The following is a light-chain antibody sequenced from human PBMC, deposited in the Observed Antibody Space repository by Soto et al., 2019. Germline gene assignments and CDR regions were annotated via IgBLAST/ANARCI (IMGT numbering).Light chain of an antibody. CDR3: QQYGSSPPTLT. V-gene: IGKV3-20*01. Sequence: EIVLTQSPGTLSLSPGERATLSCRASQSISSSYLAWYQQKPGQAPRLLIYCPSSSATGIPDRFSGSGSGTDFTLTISRLEPEDFALYYCQQYGSSPPTLTFGGGTKVEIK. J-gene: IGKJ4*01. CDR2: CPS. CDR1: QSISSSY.